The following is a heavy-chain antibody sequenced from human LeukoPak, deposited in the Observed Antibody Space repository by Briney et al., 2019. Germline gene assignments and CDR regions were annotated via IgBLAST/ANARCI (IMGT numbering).Heavy chain of an antibody. D-gene: IGHD3-10*01. J-gene: IGHJ4*02. CDR1: GFTFSSYG. V-gene: IGHV3-30*18. Sequence: GRSLRLSCAASGFTFSSYGMHWVRQAPGKGLEWVAVIPYDGSNKYYADSVKGRFTISRDNSKNTLYLQMNSLRAEDTAVYYCAKDYYYGSGSYPSPYYFDYWGQGTLVTVSS. CDR3: AKDYYYGSGSYPSPYYFDY. CDR2: IPYDGSNK.